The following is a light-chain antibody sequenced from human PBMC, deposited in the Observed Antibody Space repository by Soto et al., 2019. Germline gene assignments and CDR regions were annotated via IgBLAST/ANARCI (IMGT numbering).Light chain of an antibody. CDR3: ATWDDSLSGVE. J-gene: IGLJ3*02. CDR2: RNN. Sequence: QSVLTQPPSTSGTPGQRVTIPCSGSGSNIGRNSVTWYQRLPGTAPKLLVYRNNQRPSGVPERFSGSKSGTSASLAISDPQSEDEADYYCATWDDSLSGVEFGGGTKLTVL. V-gene: IGLV1-44*01. CDR1: GSNIGRNS.